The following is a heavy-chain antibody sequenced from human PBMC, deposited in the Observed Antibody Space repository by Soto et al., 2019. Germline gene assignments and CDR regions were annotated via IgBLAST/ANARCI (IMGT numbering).Heavy chain of an antibody. Sequence: QVQLVQSGAEVKKPGSSVKVSCKASGGTFSSYTISWVRQAPGQGLEWMGRIIPILGIPNYAQKFQGRVTITADKSTITAYMELGGLRSEDTAVYYCASTRGRQQLAPHDYWGQGTLVTVSS. CDR1: GGTFSSYT. D-gene: IGHD6-13*01. CDR3: ASTRGRQQLAPHDY. V-gene: IGHV1-69*02. CDR2: IIPILGIP. J-gene: IGHJ4*02.